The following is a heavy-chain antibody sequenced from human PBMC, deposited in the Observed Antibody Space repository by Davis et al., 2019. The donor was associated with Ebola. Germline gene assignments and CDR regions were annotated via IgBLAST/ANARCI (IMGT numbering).Heavy chain of an antibody. D-gene: IGHD2-21*01. CDR2: IDGGGSVI. J-gene: IGHJ4*02. V-gene: IGHV3-48*03. Sequence: PGGSLRLSCAASGFTFSSYEMNWVRQAPGKGLEWVSYIDGGGSVIYYADSVKGRFTISRDNAKNSLHLQMDSLRAEDTAVYYCAREAAHCGGDCHDYWGQGTLVTVSS. CDR3: AREAAHCGGDCHDY. CDR1: GFTFSSYE.